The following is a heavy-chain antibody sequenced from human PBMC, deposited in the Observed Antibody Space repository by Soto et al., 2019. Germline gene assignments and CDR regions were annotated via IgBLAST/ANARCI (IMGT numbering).Heavy chain of an antibody. V-gene: IGHV4-34*01. Sequence: SETLSLTCAVYGGSFSGYYWSWIRQPPGKGLEWIGEINHSGSTNYNPSLKSRVTISVDTSKNQFSLKLSSVTAADTAVYYCARGALRGYSYGSRGWFDPWGQGTLVTVSS. CDR2: INHSGST. CDR1: GGSFSGYY. J-gene: IGHJ5*02. CDR3: ARGALRGYSYGSRGWFDP. D-gene: IGHD5-18*01.